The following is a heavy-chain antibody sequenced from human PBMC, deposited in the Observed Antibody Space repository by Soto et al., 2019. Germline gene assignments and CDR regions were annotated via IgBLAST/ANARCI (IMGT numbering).Heavy chain of an antibody. J-gene: IGHJ6*02. CDR1: GGTFSSYA. CDR3: AVIRARINLIVVPSYYYYGMDV. Sequence: SVKVSCKASGGTFSSYAISWVRQAPGQGLEWMGGIIPIFGTANYAQKFQGRITITADESTSTAYMELSSLRSEDTAVYYCAVIRARINLIVVPSYYYYGMDVWGPGPTLTVFS. V-gene: IGHV1-69*13. D-gene: IGHD3-22*01. CDR2: IIPIFGTA.